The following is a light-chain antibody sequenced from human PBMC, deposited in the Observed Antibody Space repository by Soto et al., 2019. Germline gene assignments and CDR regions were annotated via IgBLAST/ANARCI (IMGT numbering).Light chain of an antibody. V-gene: IGKV3-20*01. CDR2: GAS. J-gene: IGKJ5*01. Sequence: EIVLTQSPGTLSLSPVERATLSCRTSQSVSSSLAWYQQKPGQAPRLLIYGASSRATGIPDRFSGSGSGTDFTLTISRLEPEDFAVYYCQQYGNSPITFGQGTRLEIK. CDR1: QSVSSS. CDR3: QQYGNSPIT.